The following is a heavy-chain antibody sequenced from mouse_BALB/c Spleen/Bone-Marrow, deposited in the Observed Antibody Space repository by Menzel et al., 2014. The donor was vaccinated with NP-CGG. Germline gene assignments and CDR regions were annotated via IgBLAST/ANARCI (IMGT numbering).Heavy chain of an antibody. V-gene: IGHV2-6-1*01. J-gene: IGHJ4*01. Sequence: QVQLQQSGPGLVSPSQSLSIPCTISGFSLTSYGLHWVRQPPGKGLEWLVVIWSDGSTTYNSALKSRLSISKDNSKSQVFLKMNSLQTDDTAMYYCARRGSFYAMDYWGQGTSVTVSS. CDR2: IWSDGST. CDR1: GFSLTSYG. CDR3: ARRGSFYAMDY.